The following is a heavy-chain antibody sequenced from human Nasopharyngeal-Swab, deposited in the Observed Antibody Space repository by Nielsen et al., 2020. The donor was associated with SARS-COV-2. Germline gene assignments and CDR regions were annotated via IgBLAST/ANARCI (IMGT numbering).Heavy chain of an antibody. CDR2: IIPILGIA. CDR1: GGTFSSYA. D-gene: IGHD3-10*01. CDR3: ARDKRHHRSHYHYYYYMDV. V-gene: IGHV1-69*10. Sequence: PVKVSCKASGGTFSSYAISWVRQAPGQGLEWMGGIIPILGIANYAQKFQGRVTITADKSTSTAYMELSSLRSEDTAVYYCARDKRHHRSHYHYYYYMDVWGKGTTVTVSS. J-gene: IGHJ6*03.